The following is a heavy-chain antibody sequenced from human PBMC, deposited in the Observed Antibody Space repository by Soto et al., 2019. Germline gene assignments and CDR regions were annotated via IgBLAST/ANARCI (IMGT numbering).Heavy chain of an antibody. CDR1: GFTFSSYG. V-gene: IGHV3-33*01. J-gene: IGHJ4*02. CDR2: IWYDGSNK. D-gene: IGHD3-9*01. Sequence: GGSLRLSCAASGFTFSSYGMHWVRQAPGKGLEWVAVIWYDGSNKYYADSVKGRFTISRDNSKNTLYLQMNSLRAEDTAVYYCARWHDILTDLDYWGQGTLVTVSS. CDR3: ARWHDILTDLDY.